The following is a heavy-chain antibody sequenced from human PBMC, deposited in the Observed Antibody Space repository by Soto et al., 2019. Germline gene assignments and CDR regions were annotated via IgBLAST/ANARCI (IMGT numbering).Heavy chain of an antibody. CDR3: ARGDPLLWFGEKVYYGMDV. V-gene: IGHV4-59*01. J-gene: IGHJ6*02. D-gene: IGHD3-10*01. CDR2: IYYSGST. CDR1: GGSISSYY. Sequence: ASETLSLTCTVSGGSISSYYWSWIRQPPGKGLEWIGYIYYSGSTNYNPSLKSRVTISVDTSKNQFSLKLSSVTAADTAVYYCARGDPLLWFGEKVYYGMDVWGQGTTVTVSS.